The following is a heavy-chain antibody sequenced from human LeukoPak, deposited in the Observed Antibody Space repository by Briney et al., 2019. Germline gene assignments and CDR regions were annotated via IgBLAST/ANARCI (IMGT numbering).Heavy chain of an antibody. CDR2: INHSGST. CDR3: ARVRPLRWYLPFDY. J-gene: IGHJ4*02. Sequence: SETLSLTCTVSGGSIFSSNSYWSWIRQPPGKGLEWIGEINHSGSTNYNPSLKSRVTISVDTSKNQFSLKLSSVTAADTAVYYCARVRPLRWYLPFDYWGQGTLVTVSS. CDR1: GGSIFSSNSY. D-gene: IGHD4-23*01. V-gene: IGHV4-39*07.